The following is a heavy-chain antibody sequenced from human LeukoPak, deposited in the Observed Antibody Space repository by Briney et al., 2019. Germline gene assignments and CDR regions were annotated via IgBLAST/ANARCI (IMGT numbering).Heavy chain of an antibody. D-gene: IGHD4-11*01. CDR3: ARHPSCTTITHCSFDF. Sequence: SETLSLTCTVSGGSISSSNYYWGWIRQPPGKGLEWIGSIYYGGNTNYNPSLKSRVTLSVDTSKNQFSLKVSSVTAADAAVYYCARHPSCTTITHCSFDFWGRGTLVTVSS. J-gene: IGHJ4*02. V-gene: IGHV4-39*01. CDR1: GGSISSSNYY. CDR2: IYYGGNT.